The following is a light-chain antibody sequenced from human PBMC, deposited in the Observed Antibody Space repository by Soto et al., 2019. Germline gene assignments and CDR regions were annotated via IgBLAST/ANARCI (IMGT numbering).Light chain of an antibody. CDR2: RAS. V-gene: IGKV3-15*01. Sequence: EIVMTQSPATLSVSPGGSATLSCRASQHVSSNLAWYRQKPGQAPTLVIYRASTRATGIPATFSGSGSGTEFTLPISSLQSEDFAVYYCQQYTKWPYTFGQGTKLEI. CDR1: QHVSSN. CDR3: QQYTKWPYT. J-gene: IGKJ2*01.